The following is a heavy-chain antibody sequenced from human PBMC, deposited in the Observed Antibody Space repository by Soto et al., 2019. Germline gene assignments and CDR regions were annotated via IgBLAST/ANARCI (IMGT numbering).Heavy chain of an antibody. D-gene: IGHD6-13*01. CDR3: ARDRGPYSSSCPRY. CDR1: GFTFSSYG. V-gene: IGHV3-33*01. CDR2: IWYDGSNK. Sequence: GGSLRLSCAASGFTFSSYGMHWVRQAPGKGLEWVAVIWYDGSNKYYADSVKGRFTISRDNSKNTLYLQMNSLRAEDTAVYYCARDRGPYSSSCPRYWCKVTLVTGSS. J-gene: IGHJ4*02.